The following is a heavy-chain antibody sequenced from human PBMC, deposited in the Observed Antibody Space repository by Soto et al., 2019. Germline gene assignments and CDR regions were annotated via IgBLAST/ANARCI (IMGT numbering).Heavy chain of an antibody. V-gene: IGHV4-59*08. D-gene: IGHD2-2*01. CDR2: IYYSGST. J-gene: IGHJ4*02. Sequence: SETLSLTCTVSGGSISSYYWSWIRQPPGKGLEWIGYIYYSGSTNYNPSLKSRVTISVDTSKNQFSLKLSSVTAADTAVYYCASQNTPYHLISHLDVWGQGTLVPGAS. CDR1: GGSISSYY. CDR3: ASQNTPYHLISHLDV.